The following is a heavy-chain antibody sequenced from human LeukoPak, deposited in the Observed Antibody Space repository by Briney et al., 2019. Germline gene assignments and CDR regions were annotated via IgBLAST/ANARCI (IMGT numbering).Heavy chain of an antibody. Sequence: PPGGSLRLSCAASGFDLNTYWMHWVRQAPGKGLAWVSRIHTDGSRANYADFVRGRFTISRDNTKNILYLHMNSLSDEDTAVYYCARDPSSFSSDWFFPRWGGDHWGQGTLVTVSS. CDR3: ARDPSSFSSDWFFPRWGGDH. CDR2: IHTDGSRA. V-gene: IGHV3-74*01. CDR1: GFDLNTYW. D-gene: IGHD2-21*01. J-gene: IGHJ5*02.